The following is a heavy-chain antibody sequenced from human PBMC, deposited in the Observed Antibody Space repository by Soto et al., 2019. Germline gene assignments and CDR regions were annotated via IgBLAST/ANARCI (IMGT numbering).Heavy chain of an antibody. D-gene: IGHD1-26*01. V-gene: IGHV3-33*01. CDR1: GFTFSSYG. Sequence: GSLRPSCAASGFTFSSYGMHWVRQAPGKGLEWVAVIWYDGSNKYYADSVKGRFTISRDNSKNTLYLQMNSLRAEDTAVYYCARVSEWELLDYWGHGTLVTVSS. CDR3: ARVSEWELLDY. CDR2: IWYDGSNK. J-gene: IGHJ4*01.